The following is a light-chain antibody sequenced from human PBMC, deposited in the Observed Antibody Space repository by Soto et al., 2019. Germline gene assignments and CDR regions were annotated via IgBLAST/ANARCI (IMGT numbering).Light chain of an antibody. Sequence: EVELTQSPGTLSLSPGERATLSCRASQSVSSSHLAWYQQKPGQAPRLLIYGTSSRATGIPDRFSGSGSGTDFTLTISSLEPGDFAIYYCQQRNDWQVTFGQGTRLEIK. J-gene: IGKJ5*01. V-gene: IGKV3D-20*02. CDR3: QQRNDWQVT. CDR2: GTS. CDR1: QSVSSSH.